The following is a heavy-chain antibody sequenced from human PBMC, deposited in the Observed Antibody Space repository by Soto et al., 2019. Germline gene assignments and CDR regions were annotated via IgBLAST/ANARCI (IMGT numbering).Heavy chain of an antibody. J-gene: IGHJ3*02. CDR2: ISSSSSYI. CDR1: GFTFSSYS. V-gene: IGHV3-21*01. Sequence: EVQLVESGGGLVKPGGSLRLSCAASGFTFSSYSMNWVRQAPGKGLEWVSSISSSSSYIYYADSVKGRCTISRDNAKNSLQLQMNSLRAENTAVYYCARDRGGDLKAFDSWGQGTMVTVSS. D-gene: IGHD3-10*01. CDR3: ARDRGGDLKAFDS.